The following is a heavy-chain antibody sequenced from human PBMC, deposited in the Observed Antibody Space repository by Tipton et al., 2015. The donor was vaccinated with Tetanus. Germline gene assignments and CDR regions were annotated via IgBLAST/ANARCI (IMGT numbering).Heavy chain of an antibody. CDR3: VRATRGPDRGVPENFFYYYGMDV. CDR2: INHSGST. J-gene: IGHJ6*02. V-gene: IGHV4-34*01. D-gene: IGHD2-2*01. CDR1: GGSFSGFY. Sequence: GLVKPSETLSLTCAVYGGSFSGFYWSWIRQPPGKGLEWIGEINHSGSTNYNPSLKSRVTTSVDTSKNHFSLKLSSVTAADTAVYYCVRATRGPDRGVPENFFYYYGMDVWGQGTTVTVSS.